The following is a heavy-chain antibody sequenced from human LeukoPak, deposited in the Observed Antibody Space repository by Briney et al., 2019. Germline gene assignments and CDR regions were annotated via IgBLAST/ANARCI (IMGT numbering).Heavy chain of an antibody. J-gene: IGHJ4*02. CDR2: IYHSGST. CDR3: ARWLGAIAWPYYFDY. V-gene: IGHV4-4*02. D-gene: IGHD3-16*02. Sequence: ASETLSLTCAVSGGSISSSNWWSWVRQPPGKGLEWIGEIYHSGSTNYNPSLKSRLTISVDKSKNHFSLKLSSVTAADTAVYYCARWLGAIAWPYYFDYWGQGTLVTVSS. CDR1: GGSISSSNW.